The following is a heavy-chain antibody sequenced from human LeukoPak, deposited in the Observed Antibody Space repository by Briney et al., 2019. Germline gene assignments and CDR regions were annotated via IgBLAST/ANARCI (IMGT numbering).Heavy chain of an antibody. V-gene: IGHV5-51*01. CDR3: ARWRSSWYLDL. D-gene: IGHD6-13*01. CDR2: IFSGDSDT. J-gene: IGHJ2*01. CDR1: GYTFTSYW. Sequence: GEALKISCKGSGYTFTSYWIGWVRQMPGEGLEGMGIIFSGDSDTRYSPSFQGQVTLSADRSISTAYLQWSTLKASDSAIYYGARWRSSWYLDLWGRGTLVSVSS.